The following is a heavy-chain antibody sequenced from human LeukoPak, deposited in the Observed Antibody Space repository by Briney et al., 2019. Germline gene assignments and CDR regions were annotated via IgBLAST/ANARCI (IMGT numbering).Heavy chain of an antibody. Sequence: GGSLRLSCAASGFTFSSYGMHWVRQAPDKGLEWVAFIRYDGSNKDFADSVKGRFTISRDNSKNTLYLQMNSLRTDDTAVYYCAKATHSGYARGPNGDYWGQGTLVLVSS. J-gene: IGHJ4*02. CDR1: GFTFSSYG. CDR2: IRYDGSNK. CDR3: AKATHSGYARGPNGDY. V-gene: IGHV3-30*02. D-gene: IGHD5-12*01.